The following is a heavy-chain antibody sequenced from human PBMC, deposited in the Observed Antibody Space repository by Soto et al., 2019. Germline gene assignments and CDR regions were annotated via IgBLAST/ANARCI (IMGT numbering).Heavy chain of an antibody. D-gene: IGHD3-10*01. V-gene: IGHV4-59*01. J-gene: IGHJ4*02. CDR3: ATSHGSGAYFLG. CDR2: TSYSGSA. CDR1: GGSIGGYY. Sequence: QVQLQESGPGLVKPSETLSLICTVSGGSIGGYYLNWIRQPPGKGLEWMGDTSYSGSADYTPTLKSRVTLSQAPSRNQFSLRLSSVPAADPATYSCATSHGSGAYFLGWCQGTRVTVSS.